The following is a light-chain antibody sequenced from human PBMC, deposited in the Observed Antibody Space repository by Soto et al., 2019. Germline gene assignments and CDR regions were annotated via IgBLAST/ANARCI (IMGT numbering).Light chain of an antibody. Sequence: AIQMTQSPSSLSASVGDTVTITCRASQAIRGDLGWYQQKPGKAPKLLIYGASTLESGVPSRFGGSGSGTDFSLTICGLQSEDFATYYCLQDNDYPWTFGQGTKVEI. CDR3: LQDNDYPWT. J-gene: IGKJ1*01. V-gene: IGKV1-6*01. CDR2: GAS. CDR1: QAIRGD.